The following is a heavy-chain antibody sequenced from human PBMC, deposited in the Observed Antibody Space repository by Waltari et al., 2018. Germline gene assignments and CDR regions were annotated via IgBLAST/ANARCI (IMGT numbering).Heavy chain of an antibody. V-gene: IGHV3-49*04. CDR3: TREDYYDSSNYPHDAFDI. CDR2: IRSKAYGGTT. J-gene: IGHJ3*02. D-gene: IGHD3-22*01. Sequence: TASGFSSGDYAMSWVRQAPGKGLEWVGFIRSKAYGGTTEYAASVKGRFTISRDDSKSIAYLQMNSLKTEDTAVYYCTREDYYDSSNYPHDAFDIWGQGTMVTVSS. CDR1: GFSSGDYA.